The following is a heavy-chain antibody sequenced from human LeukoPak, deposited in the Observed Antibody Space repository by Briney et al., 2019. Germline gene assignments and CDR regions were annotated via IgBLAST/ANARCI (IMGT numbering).Heavy chain of an antibody. CDR1: GFTFSSYA. CDR2: ISGSGGST. CDR3: AKDYGYSYGDFSPPGY. Sequence: PGGSLRLSCAASGFTFSSYAMSWVRQAPGKGLEWVSAISGSGGSTYYADSVKGRFTISRDNSKNTLYLQMNSLRAEDTAVYYCAKDYGYSYGDFSPPGYWGQGTLVTVSS. D-gene: IGHD5-18*01. J-gene: IGHJ4*02. V-gene: IGHV3-23*01.